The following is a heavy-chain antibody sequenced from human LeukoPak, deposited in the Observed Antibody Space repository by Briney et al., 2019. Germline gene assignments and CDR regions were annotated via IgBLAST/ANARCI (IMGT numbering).Heavy chain of an antibody. D-gene: IGHD2/OR15-2a*01. CDR1: GFTFSGAW. V-gene: IGHV3-15*01. CDR3: TTVTHFYL. J-gene: IGHJ4*02. CDR2: IQGGGTT. Sequence: GGSLRLSCAGSGFTFSGAWLSWVRQAPGKGLEWIGRIQGGGTTDYAAPVKGRFTISRDDSKATLYLQMNSLETEDTAIYYCTTVTHFYLGGQGILVTVSS.